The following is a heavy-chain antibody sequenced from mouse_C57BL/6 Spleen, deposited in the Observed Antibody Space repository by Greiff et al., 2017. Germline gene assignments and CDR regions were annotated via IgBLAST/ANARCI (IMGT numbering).Heavy chain of an antibody. D-gene: IGHD1-1*01. J-gene: IGHJ4*01. CDR3: ARGPFTTVVAPLSMDY. V-gene: IGHV1-64*01. CDR1: GYTFTSYW. CDR2: IHPNSGST. Sequence: QVQLQQPGAELVKPGASVKLSCKASGYTFTSYWMHWVKQRTGQGLEWIGMIHPNSGSTNYNEKFKSKATLTVDKSSSTAYMQLSSLTSEDSAVYYCARGPFTTVVAPLSMDYWGQGTSVTVSS.